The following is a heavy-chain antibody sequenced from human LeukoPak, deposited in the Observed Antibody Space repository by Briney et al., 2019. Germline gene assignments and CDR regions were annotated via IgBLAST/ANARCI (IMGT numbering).Heavy chain of an antibody. Sequence: PSETLSLTCTVSGGSISSGGYYWSWIRQHPGKGLEWIGYLYYSGSTYYNPSLKSRVTISVDTSKNQFSLKLSSVTAADTAVYYCARAPSPEDYGDYGYYFDYWGQGTLVTVSS. V-gene: IGHV4-31*03. J-gene: IGHJ4*02. CDR2: LYYSGST. CDR3: ARAPSPEDYGDYGYYFDY. CDR1: GGSISSGGYY. D-gene: IGHD4-17*01.